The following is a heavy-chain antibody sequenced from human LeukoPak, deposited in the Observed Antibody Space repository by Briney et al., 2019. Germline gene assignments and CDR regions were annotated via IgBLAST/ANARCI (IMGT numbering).Heavy chain of an antibody. CDR3: AHSTPGTWFDP. CDR2: IYHSGST. J-gene: IGHJ5*02. CDR1: GFILSNHW. Sequence: GSLRLSCAASGFILSNHWMTWVRQPPGKGLEWIGEIYHSGSTNYNPSLKSRVTISVDKSKNQFSLKLSSVTAADTAVYYCAHSTPGTWFDPWGQGTLVTVSS. D-gene: IGHD1-14*01. V-gene: IGHV4-4*02.